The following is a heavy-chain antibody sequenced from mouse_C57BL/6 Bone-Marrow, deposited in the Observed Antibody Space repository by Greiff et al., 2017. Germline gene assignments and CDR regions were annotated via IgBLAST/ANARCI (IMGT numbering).Heavy chain of an antibody. CDR1: GYTFTDYY. V-gene: IGHV1-19*01. CDR2: INPYNGGT. J-gene: IGHJ2*01. CDR3: ARRYYYGSSGDY. Sequence: EVQLQQSGAELVRPGTSVKMSCKASGYTFTDYYMNWVKQSHGKSLEWIGVINPYNGGTSYNQKFKGKATLTVDKSSSTAYMELNSLTSEDSAVYYCARRYYYGSSGDYWGQGTTLTVSS. D-gene: IGHD1-1*01.